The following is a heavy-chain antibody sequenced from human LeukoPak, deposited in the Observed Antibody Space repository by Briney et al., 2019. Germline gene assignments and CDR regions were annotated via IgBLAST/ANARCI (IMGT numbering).Heavy chain of an antibody. D-gene: IGHD1-26*01. CDR1: GFTFSSYG. CDR3: AREGWGELGAFDI. J-gene: IGHJ3*02. CDR2: IWYDGSNK. Sequence: GGSLRLSCAASGFTFSSYGMHWVRQAPGKGLEWVAVIWYDGSNKYYADSVEGRFTISRDNSKNTLYLQMNSLRAEDTAVYYCAREGWGELGAFDIWGQGTMVTVSP. V-gene: IGHV3-33*01.